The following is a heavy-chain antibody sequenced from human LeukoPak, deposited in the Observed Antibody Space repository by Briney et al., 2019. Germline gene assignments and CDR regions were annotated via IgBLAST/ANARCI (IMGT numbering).Heavy chain of an antibody. CDR2: IIPIFGTA. V-gene: IGHV1-69*05. CDR1: GGTFSSYA. Sequence: EASVKVSCKASGGTFSSYAISWVRQAPGQGLEWMGRIIPIFGTANYAQKFQGRVTITTDESTSTAYMELSSLRSEDTAVYYCARDDLMVYDYWGQGTLVTVSS. D-gene: IGHD2-8*01. J-gene: IGHJ4*02. CDR3: ARDDLMVYDY.